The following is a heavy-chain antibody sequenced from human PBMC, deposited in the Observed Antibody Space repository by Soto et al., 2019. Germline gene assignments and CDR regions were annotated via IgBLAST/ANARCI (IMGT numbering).Heavy chain of an antibody. CDR2: IYYSGST. CDR3: ARSGGSLDY. Sequence: QVQLQESGPGLVKPSETLSLTCTVSGGSISSYYWSWIRQPPWKGLQWIGYIYYSGSTNYNPSLKSRVTISLDTSKNQFALKLNSVTAADTAVYYCARSGGSLDYWGQGILVTVSS. J-gene: IGHJ4*02. CDR1: GGSISSYY. D-gene: IGHD2-15*01. V-gene: IGHV4-59*01.